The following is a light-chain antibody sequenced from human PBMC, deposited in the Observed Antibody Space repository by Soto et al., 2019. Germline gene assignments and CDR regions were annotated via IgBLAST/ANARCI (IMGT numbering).Light chain of an antibody. V-gene: IGLV1-40*01. CDR1: SSNIGAGYD. CDR3: QSYDSSLSGWV. J-gene: IGLJ3*02. CDR2: GNS. Sequence: QSVLTQPPSVSGAPGQRVTISCSGSSSNIGAGYDVHWYQQLPGTAPKLLIYGNSNRPSGVPDRFSGSKSGTSASLAITGLQAEDEADYYSQSYDSSLSGWVFGGGTKLTVL.